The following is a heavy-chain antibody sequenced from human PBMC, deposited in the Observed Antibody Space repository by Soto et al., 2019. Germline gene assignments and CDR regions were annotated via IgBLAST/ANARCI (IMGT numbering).Heavy chain of an antibody. CDR2: ISAYNGNT. D-gene: IGHD6-19*01. J-gene: IGHJ5*02. CDR1: GYTFTSYG. CDR3: ARENAWLVLYWFGP. V-gene: IGHV1-18*01. Sequence: QVQLVQSGAEVKKPGASVKVSCKASGYTFTSYGISWVRQAPGQGLEWMGWISAYNGNTNYAQKLQGRVTMTTDTPTSTAYMELRRLGSDDTAVYYCARENAWLVLYWFGPWGQGTPVTVSS.